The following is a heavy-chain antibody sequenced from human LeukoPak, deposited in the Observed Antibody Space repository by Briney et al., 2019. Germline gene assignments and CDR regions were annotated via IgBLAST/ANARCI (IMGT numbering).Heavy chain of an antibody. J-gene: IGHJ4*02. D-gene: IGHD3-22*01. CDR3: ARTGDSSGYYRNAIDY. Sequence: SETLSLTCTVSGDSISSFHYYWGWIRQPPGEGLEWIGNIYYSGSTYYNPSLKSRVTISLDTSKNQFSLRLSSVTAADTAVYYCARTGDSSGYYRNAIDYWGQGTLVTVSS. CDR1: GDSISSFHYY. CDR2: IYYSGST. V-gene: IGHV4-39*07.